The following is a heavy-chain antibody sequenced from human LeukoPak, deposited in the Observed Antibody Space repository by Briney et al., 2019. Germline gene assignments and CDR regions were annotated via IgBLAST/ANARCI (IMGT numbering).Heavy chain of an antibody. CDR1: GGSISSGSYY. Sequence: SETLSLTCTVSGGSISSGSYYWSWIRQPAGKGLEWIGRIYTSGSTNYNPSLKSRVTISVDTSKNQFSLKLSSVTAADTAVYYCARRTAEGFGELNSFDSWGQGTLVTVSS. CDR2: IYTSGST. V-gene: IGHV4-61*02. CDR3: ARRTAEGFGELNSFDS. D-gene: IGHD3-10*01. J-gene: IGHJ4*02.